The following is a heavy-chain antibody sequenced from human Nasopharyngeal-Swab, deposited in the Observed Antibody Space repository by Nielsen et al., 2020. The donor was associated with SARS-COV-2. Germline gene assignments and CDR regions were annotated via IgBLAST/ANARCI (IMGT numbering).Heavy chain of an antibody. CDR2: ISSSGSTI. J-gene: IGHJ3*02. CDR1: GFTFSSYE. Sequence: GESLKISCAASGFTFSSYEMNWVRQAPGKGLEWVSYISSSGSTIYYADSVKGRFTISRDNAKNSLYLQMNSLRAEDTAVYYCARDDRTVVVTAVGHDAFDIWGQGTMVTVSS. D-gene: IGHD2-21*02. CDR3: ARDDRTVVVTAVGHDAFDI. V-gene: IGHV3-48*03.